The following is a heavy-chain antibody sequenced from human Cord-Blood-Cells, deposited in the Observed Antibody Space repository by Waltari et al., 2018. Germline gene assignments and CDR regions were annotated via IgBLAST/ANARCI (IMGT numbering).Heavy chain of an antibody. CDR2: IYHSGST. J-gene: IGHJ6*02. CDR1: GSSISSVYY. Sequence: QVQLQESGPGLVTPSETLSLTCAVSGSSISSVYYWGGFLQPPGKGLEWIGSIYHSGSTYYHPSLKSRGTISVDTSKNQFSLKLSSVTAADTAVYYCARDRHNWNYYYYYGMDVWGQGTTVTVSS. D-gene: IGHD1-7*01. CDR3: ARDRHNWNYYYYYGMDV. V-gene: IGHV4-38-2*02.